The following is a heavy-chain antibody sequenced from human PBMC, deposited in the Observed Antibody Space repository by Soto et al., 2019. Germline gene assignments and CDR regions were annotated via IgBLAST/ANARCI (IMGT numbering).Heavy chain of an antibody. CDR1: GGSFSGYY. CDR2: INHSGST. D-gene: IGHD6-25*01. CDR3: ARRKGIAAVYYYYYVDA. Sequence: SETLSLTCAVYGGSFSGYYWSWIRQPPGKGLEWIGEINHSGSTNYNPSLKSRVTISVDTSKNQFSLKLSSVPAADTAVYYCARRKGIAAVYYYYYVDAWGKGTTVTVPS. V-gene: IGHV4-34*01. J-gene: IGHJ6*03.